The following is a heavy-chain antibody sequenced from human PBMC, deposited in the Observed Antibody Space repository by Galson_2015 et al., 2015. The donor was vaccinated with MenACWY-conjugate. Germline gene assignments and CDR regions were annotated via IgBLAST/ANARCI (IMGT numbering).Heavy chain of an antibody. J-gene: IGHJ4*01. CDR1: VGSIGCHH. D-gene: IGHD3-16*02. Sequence: PVSVGSIGCHHWCWFRQPTGKGLACIAHVRDTGDLKDNTSFKSRVPVSADKSNNQFSLRLTSVTAADTSVYYCARIPAWGSSYCSFDYWGQGTLVAVSS. CDR2: VRDTGDL. V-gene: IGHV4-59*11. CDR3: ARIPAWGSSYCSFDY.